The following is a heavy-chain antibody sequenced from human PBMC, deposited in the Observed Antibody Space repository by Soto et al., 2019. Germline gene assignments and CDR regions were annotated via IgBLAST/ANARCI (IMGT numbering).Heavy chain of an antibody. D-gene: IGHD2-21*01. CDR3: AKEGAIPGEVDA. CDR2: INTSGGSS. CDR1: GFIFTDWF. Sequence: HLAQSGPEVKRPGASVKISCKASGFIFTDWFMYWVRQAPGQGPEWMGIINTSGGSSIYSQKFQDRVTMTRDTSTSTLYVELSSLTSADTAVYYCAKEGAIPGEVDAWGQGTLVTVSS. J-gene: IGHJ1*01. V-gene: IGHV1-46*01.